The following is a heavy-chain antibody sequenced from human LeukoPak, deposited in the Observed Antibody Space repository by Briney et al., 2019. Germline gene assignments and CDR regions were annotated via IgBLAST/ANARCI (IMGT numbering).Heavy chain of an antibody. Sequence: SGGSLRLSCAASGFTFSSYWMHWVRQTPGKGLLWVSRINRDGSVTTYADSVKGRFTISRDDAKNTLYLQMNSLKTEDTAVYYCTTAGWELYYFDYWGQGTLVTVSS. CDR1: GFTFSSYW. CDR3: TTAGWELYYFDY. J-gene: IGHJ4*02. D-gene: IGHD1-26*01. CDR2: INRDGSVT. V-gene: IGHV3-74*01.